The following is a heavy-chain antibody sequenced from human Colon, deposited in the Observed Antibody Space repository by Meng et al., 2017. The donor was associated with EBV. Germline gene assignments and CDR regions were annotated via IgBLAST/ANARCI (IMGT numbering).Heavy chain of an antibody. V-gene: IGHV4-30-2*01. Sequence: QLQLQESGSGLVKPSEXLSLTCAGSGGSISSGGYSWHWIRQPPGKGLQWIGYIYYSGSAFYNPSLKSRVTLSVDRSKNQFSLNLSSVTAADTAVYYCARGAYFDYWGQGTLVTVSS. J-gene: IGHJ4*02. CDR3: ARGAYFDY. CDR2: IYYSGSA. CDR1: GGSISSGGYS.